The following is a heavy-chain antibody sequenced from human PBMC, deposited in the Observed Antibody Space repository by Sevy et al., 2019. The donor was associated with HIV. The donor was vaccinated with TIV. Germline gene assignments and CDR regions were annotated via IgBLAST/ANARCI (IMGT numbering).Heavy chain of an antibody. CDR2: IYHSGST. CDR1: GYSISSGYY. CDR3: ARDTAMATSDYYYGMDV. D-gene: IGHD5-18*01. Sequence: SQTLSLTCAVSGYSISSGYYWGWIRQPPGKGLEWIGSIYHSGSTYYNPSLKSRVTISVDTSKNQFSLKLSSVTAADTAVYYCARDTAMATSDYYYGMDVCGQGTTVTVSS. V-gene: IGHV4-38-2*02. J-gene: IGHJ6*02.